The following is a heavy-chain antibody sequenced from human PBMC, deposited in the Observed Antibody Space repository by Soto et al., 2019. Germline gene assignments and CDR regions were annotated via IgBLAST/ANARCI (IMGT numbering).Heavy chain of an antibody. V-gene: IGHV1-69*01. J-gene: IGHJ4*02. CDR1: GGTFSRYA. CDR3: ARRLYNGSSADY. CDR2: IIPIFGTA. D-gene: IGHD1-26*01. Sequence: QVQLVQSGAEVKKPGSSVKVSCKASGGTFSRYAISWLRQAPGQRLEWMGGIIPIFGTATYAQKFQGRVTITSDASSRAAYMELSRLRSEDTAVYYCARRLYNGSSADYWGQGTLVTVSS.